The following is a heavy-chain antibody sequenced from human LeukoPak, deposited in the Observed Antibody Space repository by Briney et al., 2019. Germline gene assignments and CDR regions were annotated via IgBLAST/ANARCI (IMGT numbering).Heavy chain of an antibody. CDR3: ARGTIAAAGYYYFDY. D-gene: IGHD6-13*01. Sequence: GGSLRLSCAASGFTFRNYWMSWVRQAPGKGLEWVANINQDGSDKYYVDSVKGRFTISRDNAKNSLYLQMHSLRAEDTAVYYCARGTIAAAGYYYFDYWGQGTQVTVSS. CDR2: INQDGSDK. CDR1: GFTFRNYW. J-gene: IGHJ4*02. V-gene: IGHV3-7*04.